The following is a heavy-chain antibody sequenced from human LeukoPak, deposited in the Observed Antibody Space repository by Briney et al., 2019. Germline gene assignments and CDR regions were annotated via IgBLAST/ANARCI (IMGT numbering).Heavy chain of an antibody. CDR1: GYTFTGYY. CDR3: ARYYIEGRCFDY. J-gene: IGHJ4*02. Sequence: ASVKVSCKASGYTFTGYYMHWVRQAPGQGLEWMGWINPNSGGTNYAQKFQGRVTMTRDTSISTAYMELSRLRSDDTAMYYCARYYIEGRCFDYWGQGNLVTVS. CDR2: INPNSGGT. D-gene: IGHD3-10*01. V-gene: IGHV1-2*02.